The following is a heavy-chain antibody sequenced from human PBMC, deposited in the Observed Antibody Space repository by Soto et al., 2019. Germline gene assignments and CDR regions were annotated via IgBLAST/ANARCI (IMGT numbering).Heavy chain of an antibody. CDR1: GFTFSSYT. D-gene: IGHD6-13*01. Sequence: GGSLRLSCAASGFTFSSYTMNWVRQAPGKGLEWVSYISSSSTYIYYADYADSLKGRFTISRDNPKNSLYLQMDSLRAEDTAVYYCARAIAAAGTLGAFDIWGQGTMVTVSS. V-gene: IGHV3-21*01. J-gene: IGHJ3*02. CDR2: ISSSSTYI. CDR3: ARAIAAAGTLGAFDI.